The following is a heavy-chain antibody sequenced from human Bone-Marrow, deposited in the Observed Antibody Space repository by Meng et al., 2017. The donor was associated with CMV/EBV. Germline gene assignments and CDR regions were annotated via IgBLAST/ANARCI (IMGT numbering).Heavy chain of an antibody. V-gene: IGHV4-59*01. CDR1: GGSMSRYY. Sequence: GSLRLSCTVSGGSMSRYYWSWIRQAPGKGLEWIGYVPYSGIISYNPALKSRVTISVDTSKNQFSLKLSSVTAADTAVYYCARGRLDFWSGYHNYYYGMDVWGQGTTVTVSS. CDR2: VPYSGII. J-gene: IGHJ6*02. CDR3: ARGRLDFWSGYHNYYYGMDV. D-gene: IGHD3-3*01.